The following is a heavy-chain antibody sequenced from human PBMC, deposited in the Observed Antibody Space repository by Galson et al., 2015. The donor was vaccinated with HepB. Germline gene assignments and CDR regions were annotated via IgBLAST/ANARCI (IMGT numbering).Heavy chain of an antibody. J-gene: IGHJ4*02. D-gene: IGHD6-13*01. CDR3: AKDMGYSLRGPDY. V-gene: IGHV3-9*01. Sequence: SLRLSCAASGFTFDDYATHWVRQAPGKGLEWVSGISWNSGNIGYADSVKGRFTISRDNAKNSLYLQMNSLRAEDTAVYYCAKDMGYSLRGPDYWGQGTLVTVSS. CDR1: GFTFDDYA. CDR2: ISWNSGNI.